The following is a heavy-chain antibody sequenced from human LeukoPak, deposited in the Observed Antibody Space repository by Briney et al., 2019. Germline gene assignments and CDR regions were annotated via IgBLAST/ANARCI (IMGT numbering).Heavy chain of an antibody. D-gene: IGHD2-2*01. V-gene: IGHV4-39*01. CDR3: ARGVVVVPAAPPGYFDY. CDR2: IYYSRTT. CDR1: GASISSARYY. Sequence: SETLSLTCSVSGASISSARYYWGWIRQPPGKGLEWIGTIYYSRTTYYNPSLTSRVSISVDTSKRQFSLTLSSVTAADTAVYYCARGVVVVPAAPPGYFDYWGQGTLVTVSS. J-gene: IGHJ4*02.